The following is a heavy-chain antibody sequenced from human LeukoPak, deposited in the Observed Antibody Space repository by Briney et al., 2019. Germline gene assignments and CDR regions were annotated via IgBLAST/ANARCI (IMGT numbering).Heavy chain of an antibody. D-gene: IGHD1-20*01. J-gene: IGHJ4*02. V-gene: IGHV3-30*03. CDR3: ARGGRYNWNDAYDY. CDR2: ISYDGSNK. Sequence: GGSLRLSCAASGVTFSSYGMHWVRQAPGKGVEWVAVISYDGSNKYYADSVKGRFTISIDNSKNTLYLQMNSLRAEDTAVYYCARGGRYNWNDAYDYWGQGTLVTVSS. CDR1: GVTFSSYG.